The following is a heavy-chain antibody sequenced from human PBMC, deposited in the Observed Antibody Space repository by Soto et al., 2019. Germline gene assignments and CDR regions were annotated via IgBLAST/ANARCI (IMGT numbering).Heavy chain of an antibody. V-gene: IGHV1-69*12. CDR3: ASIRANTYYYGMDV. CDR1: GGTFSSYA. CDR2: FIPIFGTA. D-gene: IGHD3-10*01. J-gene: IGHJ6*02. Sequence: QVQLVQSGAEVKKPGSSVKVSCKASGGTFSSYAISWVRQAPGQGLEWMGGFIPIFGTADYVQKFQGRVTITADESTSTAYMELSSLRSEDTAVYYCASIRANTYYYGMDVWGQGTTVTVSS.